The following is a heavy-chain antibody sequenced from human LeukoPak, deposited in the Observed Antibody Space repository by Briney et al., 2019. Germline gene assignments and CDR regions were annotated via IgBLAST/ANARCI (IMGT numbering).Heavy chain of an antibody. CDR1: GFTFSGSA. J-gene: IGHJ6*02. Sequence: GGSLKLSCAASGFTFSGSAMHWVRQASGKGLEWVGRIRSKANSYATAYAASVKGRFTISRDDSKNTAYLQMNSLKTEDTAVYYCTRQGPVAARQDYYYGMDVWGQGTTVTVSS. D-gene: IGHD6-6*01. CDR2: IRSKANSYAT. V-gene: IGHV3-73*01. CDR3: TRQGPVAARQDYYYGMDV.